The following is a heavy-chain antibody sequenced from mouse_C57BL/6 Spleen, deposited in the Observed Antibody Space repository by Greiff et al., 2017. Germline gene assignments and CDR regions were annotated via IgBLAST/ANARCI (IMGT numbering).Heavy chain of an antibody. J-gene: IGHJ2*01. CDR1: GYDFKNYW. D-gene: IGHD6-1*01. CDR3: SSYSAGKGYFDY. Sequence: VQLQQSGAELVRPGASVKVSCKASGYDFKNYWIEWVKQRPGQGLEWIGVINPGSGGTNYNEKFKGKATPTADKSSSTAYMQLSSLTSEDSAVYCCSSYSAGKGYFDYWVQGTTLTVSS. CDR2: INPGSGGT. V-gene: IGHV1-54*01.